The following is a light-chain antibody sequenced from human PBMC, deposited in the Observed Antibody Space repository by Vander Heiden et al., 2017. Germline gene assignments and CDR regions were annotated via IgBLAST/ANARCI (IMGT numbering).Light chain of an antibody. Sequence: DIQMTQSPSSLSASVGDRVTITCQASQDISNHLNWYQQKPGQAPKVLIYDASNLETGVPSRVSGSGSGAYFTFTISSLQPVDIGTYYCQQYDNVPYTFGQGTKLEIK. J-gene: IGKJ2*01. CDR3: QQYDNVPYT. CDR1: QDISNH. CDR2: DAS. V-gene: IGKV1-33*01.